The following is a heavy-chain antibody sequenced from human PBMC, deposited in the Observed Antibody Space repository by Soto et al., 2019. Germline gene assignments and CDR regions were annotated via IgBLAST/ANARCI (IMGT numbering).Heavy chain of an antibody. CDR1: ESTFRSYS. CDR2: ISYDGTNK. Sequence: GGSLRLSCAASESTFRSYSMHWVRQAPGKGLEWVAVISYDGTNKYYADSVRGRFTISRDNSENTLYLQMNSLRVEDTAVYYCASPPTATHYWGQGTLVTVSS. J-gene: IGHJ4*02. V-gene: IGHV3-30-3*01. D-gene: IGHD4-17*01. CDR3: ASPPTATHY.